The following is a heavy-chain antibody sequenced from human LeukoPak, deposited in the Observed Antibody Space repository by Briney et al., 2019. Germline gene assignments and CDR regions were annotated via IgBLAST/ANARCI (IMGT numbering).Heavy chain of an antibody. J-gene: IGHJ4*02. CDR1: GFTFSSYW. V-gene: IGHV3-7*01. Sequence: GGSLRLSCAASGFTFSSYWMSWVRQAPGKGLEWVANIKQDGSEKYYVDSVKGRFTISRDNAKNSLYLQMNSLRAEHTAVYYCASLAKDIVVVPAAPVLDYWGQGSLVTVSS. CDR3: ASLAKDIVVVPAAPVLDY. D-gene: IGHD2-2*01. CDR2: IKQDGSEK.